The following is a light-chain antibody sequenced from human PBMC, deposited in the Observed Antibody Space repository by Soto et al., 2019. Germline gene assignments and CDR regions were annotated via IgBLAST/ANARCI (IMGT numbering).Light chain of an antibody. J-gene: IGKJ4*01. CDR1: QSICNN. CDR2: AAS. V-gene: IGKV1-27*01. Sequence: EIQMTQSPSPLSSSVGERVTLSCRASQSICNNLAWYQQKPGQAPKLLIYAASTLPTGIPARFSGSGSGTDFTLTISSLQPEDVATYYCQKYNSSPLTFGGGTKVEIK. CDR3: QKYNSSPLT.